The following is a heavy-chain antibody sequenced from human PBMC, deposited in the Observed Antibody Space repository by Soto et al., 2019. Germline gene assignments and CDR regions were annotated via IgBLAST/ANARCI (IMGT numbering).Heavy chain of an antibody. Sequence: ASVKVSCKASGYTFTSYGISWVRQAPGQGLEWMGWISAYNGNTNYAQKLQGRVTMTTDTSTSTAYMELRSLRSDDTAVYYCAREEEGWLQSKATRYGMDVWGQGTTVTVSS. J-gene: IGHJ6*02. CDR3: AREEEGWLQSKATRYGMDV. CDR1: GYTFTSYG. CDR2: ISAYNGNT. V-gene: IGHV1-18*01. D-gene: IGHD5-12*01.